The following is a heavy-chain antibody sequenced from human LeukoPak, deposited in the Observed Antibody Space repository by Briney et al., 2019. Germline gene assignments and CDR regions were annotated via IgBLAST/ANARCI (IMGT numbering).Heavy chain of an antibody. CDR3: ARGPILVAAMGWFDP. CDR1: GYTFTGYY. Sequence: ASVKVSCKASGYTFTGYYMHWVRQPPGKGLEWMGWINSNSGGTNYAQKFQGRVTMTRDTSIRTAYMELSRLRSDDTAVYYCARGPILVAAMGWFDPWGQGTLVTVSS. J-gene: IGHJ5*02. V-gene: IGHV1-2*02. CDR2: INSNSGGT. D-gene: IGHD2-15*01.